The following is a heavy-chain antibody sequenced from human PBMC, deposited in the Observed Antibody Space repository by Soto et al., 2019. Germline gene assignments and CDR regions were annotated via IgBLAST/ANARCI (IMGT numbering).Heavy chain of an antibody. V-gene: IGHV3-23*01. CDR1: GFTFSSYA. D-gene: IGHD6-19*01. J-gene: IGHJ6*02. CDR3: SKARGSGHTYYYGMDV. Sequence: QTGGSLRLSCAASGFTFSSYAMSWVRQAPGKGLEWVSAISGSGGSTYYADSVKGRFTISRDNSKNTLYLQMNSLRAEDTAVYYCSKARGSGHTYYYGMDVWGQGTTITVSS. CDR2: ISGSGGST.